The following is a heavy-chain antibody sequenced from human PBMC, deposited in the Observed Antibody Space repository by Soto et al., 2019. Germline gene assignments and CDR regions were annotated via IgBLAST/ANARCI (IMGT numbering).Heavy chain of an antibody. CDR1: GLTFSSFG. CDR3: AKDLELDASASYPYH. Sequence: QVHLVESGGGVVQPGRSLRLSCAASGLTFSSFGMHWVRHTPGKGLEWLAVISYDGSHKLHADSVQGRFTISRDNSKNTVSQQKNSLRTEDTAVYYCAKDLELDASASYPYHWGQGTLVTVSS. D-gene: IGHD3-10*01. CDR2: ISYDGSHK. J-gene: IGHJ5*02. V-gene: IGHV3-30*18.